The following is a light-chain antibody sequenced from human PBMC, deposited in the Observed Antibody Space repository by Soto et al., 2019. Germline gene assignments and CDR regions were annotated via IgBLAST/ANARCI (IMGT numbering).Light chain of an antibody. CDR2: KAS. Sequence: DIQMTQSPSTLSASVGDRVTITCRASQSISNWLAWYQQKPWTAPKLLIYKASTLESGVPSRFSGSGSGTEFTLTISSLQPDDSATYYCQQYNFYPYTFGQGTKLEIK. CDR3: QQYNFYPYT. V-gene: IGKV1-5*03. CDR1: QSISNW. J-gene: IGKJ2*01.